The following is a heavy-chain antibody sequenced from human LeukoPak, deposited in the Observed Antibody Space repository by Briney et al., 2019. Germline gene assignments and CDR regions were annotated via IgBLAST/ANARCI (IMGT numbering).Heavy chain of an antibody. J-gene: IGHJ4*02. CDR1: GYTFTSYG. CDR2: ISAYNGNT. D-gene: IGHD3-9*01. CDR3: ARNGGYDILTGYDFDY. Sequence: ASVKVSCKASGYTFTSYGISWVRQAPGQGLEWMEWISAYNGNTNYAQKLQGRVTMTTDTSTSTAYMELRSLRSDDTAVYYCARNGGYDILTGYDFDYWGQGTLVTVSS. V-gene: IGHV1-18*04.